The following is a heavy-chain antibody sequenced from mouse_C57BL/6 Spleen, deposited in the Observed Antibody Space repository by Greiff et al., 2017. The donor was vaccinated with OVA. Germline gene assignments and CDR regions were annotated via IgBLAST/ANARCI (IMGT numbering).Heavy chain of an antibody. CDR1: GYTFTSYW. V-gene: IGHV1-64*01. D-gene: IGHD1-1*01. Sequence: VQLQQPGAELVKPGASVKLSCKASGYTFTSYWMHWVQQRPGQGLEWIGMIHPNSGSTNYNEKIKSKATMSVDTSSRTAYMQLRSLTSEDSAVYYCARAGCGSSYWYFDVWGTGTTVTVSS. J-gene: IGHJ1*03. CDR3: ARAGCGSSYWYFDV. CDR2: IHPNSGST.